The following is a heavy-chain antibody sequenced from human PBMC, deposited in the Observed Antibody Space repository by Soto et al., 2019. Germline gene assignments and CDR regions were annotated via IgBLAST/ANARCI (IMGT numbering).Heavy chain of an antibody. Sequence: QVQLVESGAGVVQPGRSLRLSCAASGFTFSSYAMHWVRQAPGKGLEWVAVISYDGSNKYYADSVKGRFTISRDNSKNTLYLQMNSLRAEDTAVYYCARGHQGYSSSWYRVYAFDIWGQGTMVTVSS. V-gene: IGHV3-30-3*01. CDR1: GFTFSSYA. CDR2: ISYDGSNK. D-gene: IGHD6-13*01. CDR3: ARGHQGYSSSWYRVYAFDI. J-gene: IGHJ3*02.